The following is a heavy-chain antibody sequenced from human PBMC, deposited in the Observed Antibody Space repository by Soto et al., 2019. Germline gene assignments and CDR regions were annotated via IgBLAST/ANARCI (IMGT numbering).Heavy chain of an antibody. CDR3: ASSLGYYDSSGYSYYYYGMDV. J-gene: IGHJ6*02. V-gene: IGHV4-59*01. D-gene: IGHD3-22*01. CDR2: IYYSGST. CDR1: GGSISSYY. Sequence: PSETLSLTCTVSGGSISSYYWSWIRQPPGKGLEWIGYIYYSGSTNYNPSLKGRVTISVDTSKNQFSLKLCSVTAADTAVYYCASSLGYYDSSGYSYYYYGMDVWGQGTTVTVSS.